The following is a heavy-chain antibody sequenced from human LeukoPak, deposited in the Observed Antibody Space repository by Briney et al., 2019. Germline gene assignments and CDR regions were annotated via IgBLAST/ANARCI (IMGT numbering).Heavy chain of an antibody. CDR2: ISWDGGST. CDR3: AKDMGGGIAAAGPVDY. J-gene: IGHJ4*02. V-gene: IGHV3-43D*03. Sequence: PGGSLGLSCAASGFTFDDYAMHWVRQAPGKGLEWVSLISWDGGSTYYADSVKGRFTISRDNSKNSLYLQMNSLRAEDTASYYCAKDMGGGIAAAGPVDYWGQGTLVTVSS. CDR1: GFTFDDYA. D-gene: IGHD6-13*01.